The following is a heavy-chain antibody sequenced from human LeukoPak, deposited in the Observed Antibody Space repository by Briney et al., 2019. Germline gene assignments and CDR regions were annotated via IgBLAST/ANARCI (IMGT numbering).Heavy chain of an antibody. Sequence: PGGSLRLSCAASGFTFSSYEMNWVRQAPGKGLEWVSYIHSSGSTTHYADSVKGRFTISKDNAKNSLYLQMNSLRAEDTAVYYCARGNSESAGYPDRYWGQGTLVTVSS. CDR1: GFTFSSYE. CDR3: ARGNSESAGYPDRY. D-gene: IGHD3-22*01. V-gene: IGHV3-48*03. J-gene: IGHJ4*02. CDR2: IHSSGSTT.